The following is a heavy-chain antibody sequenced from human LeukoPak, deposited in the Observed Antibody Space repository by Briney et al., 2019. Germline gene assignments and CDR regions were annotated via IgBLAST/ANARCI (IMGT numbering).Heavy chain of an antibody. CDR3: ARRGASDYGDYDWYFDL. Sequence: ASVKVSCKASGYTFTGYYMHWVRQAPGQGLEWMGWINPNSGGTNYAQEFQGRVTMTRDTSISTAYMELSRLRSDDTAVYYCARRGASDYGDYDWYFDLWGRGTLVTVSS. CDR1: GYTFTGYY. D-gene: IGHD4-17*01. J-gene: IGHJ2*01. V-gene: IGHV1-2*02. CDR2: INPNSGGT.